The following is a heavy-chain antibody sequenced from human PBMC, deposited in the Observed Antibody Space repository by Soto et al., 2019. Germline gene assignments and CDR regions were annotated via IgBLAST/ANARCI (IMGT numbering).Heavy chain of an antibody. Sequence: QVQLVQSGAEVKKPGASVKVSCKASGYTFTGYYMHWVRQAPGQGLEWMGWINPNSGGTNYAQKFQGRVTMTEDTSTDTAYMELSSLRSEDTAVYYCATESGSYSPFDYWGQGTLVTVSS. CDR3: ATESGSYSPFDY. CDR1: GYTFTGYY. J-gene: IGHJ4*02. CDR2: INPNSGGT. D-gene: IGHD1-26*01. V-gene: IGHV1-2*02.